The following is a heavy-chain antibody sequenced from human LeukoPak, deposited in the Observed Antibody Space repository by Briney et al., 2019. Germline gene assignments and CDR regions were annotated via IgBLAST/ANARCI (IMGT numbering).Heavy chain of an antibody. CDR2: IGGSGEST. Sequence: PGGSLRLSCAASGFTFSTHAMNWVRQAPGKGLEWVSNIGGSGESTYYADSVKGRFTISRDNSKNTLYLQVNSLRAEDTAVYYCAKGGKWDVTPFDYWGQGTLVTVSS. J-gene: IGHJ4*02. CDR3: AKGGKWDVTPFDY. CDR1: GFTFSTHA. D-gene: IGHD1-26*01. V-gene: IGHV3-23*01.